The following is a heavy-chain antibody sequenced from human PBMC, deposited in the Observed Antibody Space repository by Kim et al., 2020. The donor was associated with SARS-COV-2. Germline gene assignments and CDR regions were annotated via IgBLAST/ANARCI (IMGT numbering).Heavy chain of an antibody. V-gene: IGHV3-23*01. CDR2: ISGSGGST. J-gene: IGHJ3*02. CDR3: AKLHRRVAGSDDAFDI. D-gene: IGHD3-10*01. CDR1: GFTFSSYA. Sequence: GGSLRHSCAASGFTFSSYAMSWIRQAPGKGLEWVSTISGSGGSTYYADSVKGRFTISRDNSKNTLYLQMNSLRVEDTAVYYCAKLHRRVAGSDDAFDIWGQGTLVTVSS.